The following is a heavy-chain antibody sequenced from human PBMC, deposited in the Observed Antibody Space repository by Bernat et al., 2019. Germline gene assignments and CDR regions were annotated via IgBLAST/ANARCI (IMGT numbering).Heavy chain of an antibody. CDR1: GGSISSSSYY. J-gene: IGHJ4*02. CDR2: IYYSGST. D-gene: IGHD3-16*01. V-gene: IGHV4-39*01. CDR3: ARFLRGEGDFDY. Sequence: QLQLQESGPGLVKPSETLSLTCTVSGGSISSSSYYWGWIRQPPGKGLEWIGSIYYSGSTYYNPSLKSRVTISVDTSKNQFSLKLSSVTAADTAVYYCARFLRGEGDFDYWGQGTLVTVSS.